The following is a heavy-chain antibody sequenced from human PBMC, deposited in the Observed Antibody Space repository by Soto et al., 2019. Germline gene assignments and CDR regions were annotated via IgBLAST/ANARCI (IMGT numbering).Heavy chain of an antibody. Sequence: SLRLSCAASVFTFSDHYMDWVRQAPGKGLEWVGRTRNKANSHTTYYADSVEGRFTISRDDSKNTLYLQMNSLRVEDTAVYYCVRGPSDHKLRLVEWPYGDYWGQGALVTVSS. CDR2: TRNKANSHTT. J-gene: IGHJ4*02. CDR3: VRGPSDHKLRLVEWPYGDY. V-gene: IGHV3-72*01. CDR1: VFTFSDHY. D-gene: IGHD3-3*01.